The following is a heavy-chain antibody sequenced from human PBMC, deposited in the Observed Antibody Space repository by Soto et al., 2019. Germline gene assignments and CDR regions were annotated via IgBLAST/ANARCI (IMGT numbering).Heavy chain of an antibody. Sequence: ASPKVSCTAYEYTFTSYAMHWVRQAPGQSVXWMXXIXXGXGXXXYXXXFQGRVTITRDTSASTAYMELSSLRSEDTAVYYCARELQGLYYFDYWGLGTLVTVSS. J-gene: IGHJ4*02. CDR2: IXXGXGXX. D-gene: IGHD4-4*01. CDR1: EYTFTSYA. V-gene: IGHV1-3*01. CDR3: ARELQGLYYFDY.